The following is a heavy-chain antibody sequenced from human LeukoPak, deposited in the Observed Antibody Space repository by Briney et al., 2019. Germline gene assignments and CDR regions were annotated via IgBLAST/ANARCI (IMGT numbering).Heavy chain of an antibody. CDR2: ISTNGGGT. V-gene: IGHV3-64*01. D-gene: IGHD2-15*01. CDR1: GFTFSTYA. J-gene: IGHJ4*02. CDR3: ARYCSGVSCYSGYDY. Sequence: GGSLRLSCAASGFTFSTYAMHWVGQTPGKGLEYVSAISTNGGGTYYANSVKGRFTISRDNSKNTLYLQMGSLRAEDMAVYYCARYCSGVSCYSGYDYWGQGTLVTVSS.